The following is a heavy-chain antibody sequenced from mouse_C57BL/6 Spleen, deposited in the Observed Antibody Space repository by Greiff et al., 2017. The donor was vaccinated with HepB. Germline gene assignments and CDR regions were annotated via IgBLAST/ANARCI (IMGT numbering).Heavy chain of an antibody. CDR2: IYPRDGST. D-gene: IGHD1-1*01. CDR3: ARGGYYGSSYPSWFAY. J-gene: IGHJ3*01. Sequence: VQLQQSGPELVKPGASVKLSCKASGYTFTSYDINWVKQRPGQGLEWIGWIYPRDGSTKYNEKFKGKATLTVDTSSSTAYMELHSLTSEDSAVYFCARGGYYGSSYPSWFAYWGQGTMVTVSA. V-gene: IGHV1-85*01. CDR1: GYTFTSYD.